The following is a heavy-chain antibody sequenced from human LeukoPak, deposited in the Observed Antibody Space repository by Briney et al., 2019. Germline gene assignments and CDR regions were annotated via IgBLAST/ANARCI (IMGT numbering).Heavy chain of an antibody. V-gene: IGHV3-30*03. D-gene: IGHD4-17*01. CDR2: IPYEGTDK. J-gene: IGHJ6*02. CDR3: ARSTSVTTFSYGMDV. CDR1: EFTFRSHG. Sequence: GGSLRLSCAASEFTFRSHGMHWVRQAPGKGLEWVTFIPYEGTDKYYADSVKGRFTISRDNSKNTLYLQMNSLRPEDTAVYYCARSTSVTTFSYGMDVWGQGTTVTVSS.